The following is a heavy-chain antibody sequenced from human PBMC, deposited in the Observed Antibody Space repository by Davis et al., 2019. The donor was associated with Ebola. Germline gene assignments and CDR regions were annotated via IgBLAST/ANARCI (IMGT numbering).Heavy chain of an antibody. J-gene: IGHJ2*01. CDR1: GGSFSGYY. V-gene: IGHV4-34*01. D-gene: IGHD6-13*01. Sequence: SETLSLTCAVYGGSFSGYYWSWIRQPPGKGLEWIGEINHSGSTNYNPSLKSRVTISVDTSKNQFSLKLSSVTAADTAVYYCAKGKYKQQLRVYWYFDLWGRGTLVTVSS. CDR3: AKGKYKQQLRVYWYFDL. CDR2: INHSGST.